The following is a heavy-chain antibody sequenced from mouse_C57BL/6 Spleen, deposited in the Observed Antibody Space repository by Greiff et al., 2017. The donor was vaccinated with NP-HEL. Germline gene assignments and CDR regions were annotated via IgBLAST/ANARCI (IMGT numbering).Heavy chain of an antibody. J-gene: IGHJ2*01. V-gene: IGHV1-64*01. D-gene: IGHD2-3*01. CDR3: ARGGYDGYYDYFDY. CDR1: GYTFTSYW. CDR2: IHPNSGST. Sequence: QVQLKQPGAELVKPGASVKLSCKASGYTFTSYWMHWVKQRPGQGLEWIGMIHPNSGSTNYNEKFKSKATLTVDKSSSTAYMQLSSLTSEDSAVYYCARGGYDGYYDYFDYWGQGTTLTVSS.